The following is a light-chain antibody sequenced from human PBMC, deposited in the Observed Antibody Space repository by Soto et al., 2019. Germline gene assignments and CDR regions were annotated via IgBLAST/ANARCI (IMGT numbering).Light chain of an antibody. J-gene: IGKJ1*01. CDR3: QQRSRWPPT. CDR2: DAS. CDR1: QSVSSY. V-gene: IGKV3-11*01. Sequence: EIVLTQSPGTLSLSPGERATLSCRASQSVSSYLAWYQQKPGRAPSLLIFDASNRATGIPARFSGSGSGTDFTLTISSLEPEDFATYYCQQRSRWPPTFGHGTKVDIK.